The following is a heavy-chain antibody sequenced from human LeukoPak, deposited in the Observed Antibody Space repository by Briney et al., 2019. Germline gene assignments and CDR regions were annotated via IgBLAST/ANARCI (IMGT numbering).Heavy chain of an antibody. CDR3: ARGYCTDGVCYTFDP. CDR1: GASITSNY. CDR2: IYSAESS. V-gene: IGHV4-4*07. D-gene: IGHD2-8*01. Sequence: PSETLSLTCTVSGASITSNYWSWIRQPAGKGLEWIGRIYSAESSIYNPSLKSRLSMSIDTSKNQFSLKLSSVTAADTAVYYCARGYCTDGVCYTFDPWGQGTLVTVSS. J-gene: IGHJ5*02.